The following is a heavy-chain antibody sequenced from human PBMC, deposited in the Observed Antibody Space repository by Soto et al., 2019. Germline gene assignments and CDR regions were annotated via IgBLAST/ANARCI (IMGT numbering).Heavy chain of an antibody. CDR2: ISGSAGST. CDR3: ARVDGSGSSSNYYYYYMDV. Sequence: PGGSLRLSCAASGFTFRSYAMNWVRQAPGKGLEWVSAISGSAGSTYYADSVKGRFTISRDTSKNTLYLQMNSLRAEDTAVYYCARVDGSGSSSNYYYYYMDVWGKGTTVTVSS. CDR1: GFTFRSYA. D-gene: IGHD3-10*01. V-gene: IGHV3-23*01. J-gene: IGHJ6*03.